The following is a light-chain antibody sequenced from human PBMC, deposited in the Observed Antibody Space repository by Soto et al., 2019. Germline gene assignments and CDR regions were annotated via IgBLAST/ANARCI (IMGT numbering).Light chain of an antibody. CDR2: EVS. Sequence: QSVLTQPASVSGSPGQSITISCTATSSHAGGYNYVSWYQHHPGKAPKLMIYEVSHRPSGVSNRFSGSKSGNTASLTISGLQAEDEADYYCCSFTSTTTWVFGGGTKLPVL. CDR3: CSFTSTTTWV. CDR1: SSHAGGYNY. V-gene: IGLV2-14*01. J-gene: IGLJ3*02.